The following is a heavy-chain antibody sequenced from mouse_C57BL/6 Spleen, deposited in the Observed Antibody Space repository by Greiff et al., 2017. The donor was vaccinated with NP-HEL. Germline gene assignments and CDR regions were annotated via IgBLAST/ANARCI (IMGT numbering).Heavy chain of an antibody. J-gene: IGHJ3*01. D-gene: IGHD2-13*01. Sequence: QVQLKQSGPELVKPGASVKISCKASGYAFSSSWMNWVKQRPGKGLEWIGRIYPGDGDTNYNGKFKGKATLTADKSSSTAYMQLSSLTSEDSAVYFCAIYGDWFAYWGQGTLVTVSA. CDR3: AIYGDWFAY. CDR1: GYAFSSSW. CDR2: IYPGDGDT. V-gene: IGHV1-82*01.